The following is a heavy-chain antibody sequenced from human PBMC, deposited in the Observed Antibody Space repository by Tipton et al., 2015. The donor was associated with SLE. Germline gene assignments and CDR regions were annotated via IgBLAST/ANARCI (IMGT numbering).Heavy chain of an antibody. Sequence: TLSLTCTVSGGPISSSNYYWGWIRQPPGKGLEWIGSINYSGSTNYNPSLKSRVTISEDTSKNQFSLKLSSVTAADTAVYYCARGVLRPFDYWGQGTLVTVSS. D-gene: IGHD1-1*01. J-gene: IGHJ4*02. V-gene: IGHV4-39*07. CDR2: INYSGST. CDR1: GGPISSSNYY. CDR3: ARGVLRPFDY.